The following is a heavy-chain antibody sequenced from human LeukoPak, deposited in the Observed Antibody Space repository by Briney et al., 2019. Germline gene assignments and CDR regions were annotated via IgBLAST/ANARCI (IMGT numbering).Heavy chain of an antibody. Sequence: SETLSLTCTVSGVSISNWIYHWGWIRQSPGKGLDWIGSIYSNGLIYYNPSLKSRVTISVDTSKSQVSLKVTSMTAADTAAYYCARAIYQEDYFDFWGQGSLVTVSS. CDR2: IYSNGLI. V-gene: IGHV4-39*01. D-gene: IGHD2-2*01. CDR3: ARAIYQEDYFDF. CDR1: GVSISNWIYH. J-gene: IGHJ4*02.